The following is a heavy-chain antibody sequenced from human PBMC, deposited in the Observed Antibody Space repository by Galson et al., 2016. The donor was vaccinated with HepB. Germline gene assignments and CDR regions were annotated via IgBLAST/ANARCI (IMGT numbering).Heavy chain of an antibody. J-gene: IGHJ4*02. D-gene: IGHD1-26*01. V-gene: IGHV3-7*01. CDR1: GLTFSNNW. CDR2: INQDGSNK. CDR3: VNSGNYRLTY. Sequence: SLRLSCAGSGLTFSNNWMTWVRQAPGRGLEWVAYINQDGSNKAYVGSVKGRFTVSRDNAKNSLYLQMNSLRDEDTAVYYCVNSGNYRLTYWGQGTLVTVSS.